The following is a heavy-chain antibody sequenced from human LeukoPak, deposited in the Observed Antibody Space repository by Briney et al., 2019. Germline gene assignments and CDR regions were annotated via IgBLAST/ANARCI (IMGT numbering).Heavy chain of an antibody. CDR3: VSGYSDYADYYNYYMGV. CDR1: GYRFTGYY. V-gene: IGHV1-2*02. Sequence: GASVKVSCKAFGYRFTGYYMHWVRQAPGQGLEWMGWINPNSGGTNYAQKFRGRVTMTRDTSITTVYLQLSRLKSDDTAVYYCVSGYSDYADYYNYYMGVWGKGTTVTVSS. D-gene: IGHD4-11*01. J-gene: IGHJ6*03. CDR2: INPNSGGT.